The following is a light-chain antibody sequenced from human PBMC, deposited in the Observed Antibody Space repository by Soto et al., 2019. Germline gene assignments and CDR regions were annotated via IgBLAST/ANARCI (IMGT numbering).Light chain of an antibody. J-gene: IGKJ5*01. CDR3: QQYGTPRSVT. V-gene: IGKV3-20*01. CDR2: GAT. CDR1: QSVDSNY. Sequence: EIVLTQSPGTLSLSPGEEATLSCRASQSVDSNYLAWYHQKAGQTPRLIIYGATGRADGIPHRFSGSGFGTDFTLTISKVEPEDFAVYYCQQYGTPRSVTFGQGTRLEIK.